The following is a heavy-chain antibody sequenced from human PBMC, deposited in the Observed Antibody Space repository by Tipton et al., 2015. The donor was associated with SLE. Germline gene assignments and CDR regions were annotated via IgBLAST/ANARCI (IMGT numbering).Heavy chain of an antibody. Sequence: TLSLTCAVYGGSFSTYYWSWIRQPPGKGLEWIGEVNRRGSTNYNSSLKSRVTISVDTSKNQFSLQLSSVTAADTAVYYCASAKFGELWRFDPWGQGTLVTVSS. CDR2: VNRRGST. V-gene: IGHV4-34*01. D-gene: IGHD3-10*01. CDR3: ASAKFGELWRFDP. CDR1: GGSFSTYY. J-gene: IGHJ5*02.